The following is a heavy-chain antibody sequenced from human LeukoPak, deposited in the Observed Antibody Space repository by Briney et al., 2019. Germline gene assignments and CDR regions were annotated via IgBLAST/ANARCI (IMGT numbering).Heavy chain of an antibody. V-gene: IGHV3-64*02. Sequence: PGGSLRLSCAASGFTFSTYAMHWVRQAPGKGLEYISSISSDGGSTYYADSVKGRFTISRDNSKNTLYLQMGRLRAEDMAVYYCARDLSGRNCSGGSCYAYFDYWGQGTLVTVSS. D-gene: IGHD2-15*01. CDR1: GFTFSTYA. CDR3: ARDLSGRNCSGGSCYAYFDY. CDR2: ISSDGGST. J-gene: IGHJ4*02.